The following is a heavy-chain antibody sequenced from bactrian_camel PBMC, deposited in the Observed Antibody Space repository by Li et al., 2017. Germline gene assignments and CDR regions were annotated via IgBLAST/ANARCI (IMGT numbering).Heavy chain of an antibody. Sequence: HVQLVESGGGSVQAGGSLKLSCAASGNIFSTHCVAWFRQAPGKEREGVASIDHDGTTTYADAVKGRFTVSKDASKNTLYLQMDSLKPEDTAMCYCAASPGLGCPGPGLPSLHSLYRYWGQGTQVTVS. J-gene: IGHJ4*01. CDR1: GNIFSTHC. CDR2: IDHDGTT. V-gene: IGHV3S53*01. CDR3: AASPGLGCPGPGLPSLHSLYRY. D-gene: IGHD1*01.